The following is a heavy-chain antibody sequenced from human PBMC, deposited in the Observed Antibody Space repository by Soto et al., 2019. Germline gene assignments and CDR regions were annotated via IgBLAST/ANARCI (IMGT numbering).Heavy chain of an antibody. J-gene: IGHJ4*02. CDR2: IIPILGIA. V-gene: IGHV1-69*08. Sequence: QFQLVQSGAEVKKPGSSVKVSCKASGGTFSSYTISWVRQAPGQGLEWMGRIIPILGIANYAQKFQGRVTITADKSTSTAYMELSRLRSEDTAVYYCARDPSAGDSAGYWGQVTLVTVSS. D-gene: IGHD2-21*01. CDR3: ARDPSAGDSAGY. CDR1: GGTFSSYT.